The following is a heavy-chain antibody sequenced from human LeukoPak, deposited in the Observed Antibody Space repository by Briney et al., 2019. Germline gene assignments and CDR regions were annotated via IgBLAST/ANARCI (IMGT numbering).Heavy chain of an antibody. V-gene: IGHV4-61*01. CDR3: ARDKGRPTWLNDYYYGMDV. CDR1: GASLSSGNYY. J-gene: IGHJ6*02. D-gene: IGHD3-10*01. Sequence: SETLSLTCAVSGASLSSGNYYWGWIRQPPGRALECVEYFYYSGSTNYNPSIKSRVTISVDTSKNQFSLKLSSVTAAETAVYYCARDKGRPTWLNDYYYGMDVWGQGTTVTVSS. CDR2: FYYSGST.